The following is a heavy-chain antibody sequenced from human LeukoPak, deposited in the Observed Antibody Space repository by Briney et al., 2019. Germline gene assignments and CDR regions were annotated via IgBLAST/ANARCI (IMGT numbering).Heavy chain of an antibody. CDR1: GYSFTGYY. Sequence: ASVKVSCKASGYSFTGYYMHWVRQAPGQGLERMGWINPNSGGTNYAQKFQGRVTMTRDTSISTAYMELSRLRSDDTAVYYCARVESSGWYPELDYWGQGTLVTVSS. CDR2: INPNSGGT. D-gene: IGHD6-19*01. CDR3: ARVESSGWYPELDY. V-gene: IGHV1-2*02. J-gene: IGHJ4*02.